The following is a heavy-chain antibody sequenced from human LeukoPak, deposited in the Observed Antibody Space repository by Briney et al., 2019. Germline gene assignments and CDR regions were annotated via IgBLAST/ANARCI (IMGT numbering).Heavy chain of an antibody. D-gene: IGHD1-26*01. CDR2: INPNSGGT. CDR1: GYTFTDYY. V-gene: IGHV1-2*02. J-gene: IGHJ3*02. Sequence: ASVKVSCKASGYTFTDYYIHWVRQAPGQGLEFMGWINPNSGGTSYAQKFQGRVTMTRDTSISTAYMELRSLRSDDTAVYYCARELLVGATRGAFDIWGQGTMVTVSS. CDR3: ARELLVGATRGAFDI.